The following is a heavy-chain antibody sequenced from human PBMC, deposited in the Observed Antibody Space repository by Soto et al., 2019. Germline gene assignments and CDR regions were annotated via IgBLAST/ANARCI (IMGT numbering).Heavy chain of an antibody. D-gene: IGHD3-3*01. J-gene: IGHJ4*02. Sequence: SETLCLTCTVSGGSISSGGYYWSWIRQHPGKGLEWIGYIYYSGSTYYNPSLKSRVTISVDTSKNQFSLKLSSVTAADTAVYYCARAAYDFWSGYYTGPFDYWGQGTLVTVSS. CDR2: IYYSGST. V-gene: IGHV4-31*03. CDR3: ARAAYDFWSGYYTGPFDY. CDR1: GGSISSGGYY.